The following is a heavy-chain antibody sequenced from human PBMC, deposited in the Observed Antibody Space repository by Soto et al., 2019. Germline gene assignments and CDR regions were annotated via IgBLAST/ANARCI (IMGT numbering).Heavy chain of an antibody. CDR3: ARGLGGRMDD. CDR2: IIPILGET. Sequence: QVQLVQSGAEVKKPGSPVRVSCKASGTIFSSYTISWVRQAPGQGLEWMGRIIPILGETNSAQKFQGRVTLTADKSTNTAYMELNSLRLEDTALYYCARGLGGRMDDWGQGTTVTVSS. J-gene: IGHJ6*02. V-gene: IGHV1-69*08. D-gene: IGHD3-16*01. CDR1: GTIFSSYT.